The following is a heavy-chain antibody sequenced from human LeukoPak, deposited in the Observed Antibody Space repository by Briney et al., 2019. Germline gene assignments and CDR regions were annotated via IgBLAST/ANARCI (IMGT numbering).Heavy chain of an antibody. D-gene: IGHD3-9*01. V-gene: IGHV1-18*01. J-gene: IGHJ4*02. CDR3: ARVARYDILTGYRKTPQDY. CDR1: GYTFTSSG. Sequence: ASVKVSCKASGYTFTSSGISWVRQAPGQGLEWMGWISAYNGNTNYTQKLQGRVTMTTDTSTSTAYVELRSLRSDDTAVYYCARVARYDILTGYRKTPQDYWGQGTLVTVSS. CDR2: ISAYNGNT.